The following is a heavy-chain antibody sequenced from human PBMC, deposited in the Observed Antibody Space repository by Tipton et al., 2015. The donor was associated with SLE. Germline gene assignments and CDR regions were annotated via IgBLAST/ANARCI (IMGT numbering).Heavy chain of an antibody. D-gene: IGHD6-19*01. Sequence: SLRLSCAASGFTFCSSWMSWLRQAPGKGLEWVANIKPDGREIDYVDSVKGRFTISRDNAKTSLYLQMDGLRVGDTAVYYCARDGSGWSITWGQGTLVTVSS. CDR1: GFTFCSSW. V-gene: IGHV3-7*01. J-gene: IGHJ5*02. CDR2: IKPDGREI. CDR3: ARDGSGWSIT.